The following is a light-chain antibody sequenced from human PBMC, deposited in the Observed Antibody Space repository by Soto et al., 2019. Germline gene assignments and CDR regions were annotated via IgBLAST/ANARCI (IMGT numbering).Light chain of an antibody. CDR3: CSYAGSSTSYV. V-gene: IGLV2-23*01. J-gene: IGLJ1*01. CDR1: SSDIGGYNL. CDR2: EGS. Sequence: QSVLTQPASVSGSLGQSITISCTGTSSDIGGYNLVSWYQQHPGKAPKLMIYEGSKRPSGVSNRFSGSKSGNTASLTISGLQAEDEADYYCCSYAGSSTSYVFGTGTKVTVL.